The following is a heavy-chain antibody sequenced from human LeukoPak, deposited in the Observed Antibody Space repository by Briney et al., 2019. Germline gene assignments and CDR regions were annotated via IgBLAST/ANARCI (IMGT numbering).Heavy chain of an antibody. J-gene: IGHJ4*02. Sequence: GGSLRLSCAASGFTFSNYGMSWVRQAPGRGLEWVSSVSASGRRTYYAGSVRGRFTISSDSSNNTLYLQTASLRAEDTAAYYCAKDGQIRGAIPHYFESWGQGTLVTVSS. CDR2: VSASGRRT. D-gene: IGHD3-10*01. CDR3: AKDGQIRGAIPHYFES. CDR1: GFTFSNYG. V-gene: IGHV3-23*01.